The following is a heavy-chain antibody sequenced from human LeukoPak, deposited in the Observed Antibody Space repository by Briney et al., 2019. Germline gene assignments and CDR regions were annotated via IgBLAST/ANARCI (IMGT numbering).Heavy chain of an antibody. CDR3: AKVYSIAVAGPVDY. J-gene: IGHJ4*02. Sequence: GGSLRLSCAASGFTPNNYAMTWVRPAPGKGLEWVSGISGSSGSTYYADSVKGRFTISRDNSKNTLNLQMNSLRVEDTAVYFCAKVYSIAVAGPVDYWGQGILVTVSS. V-gene: IGHV3-23*01. CDR2: ISGSSGST. CDR1: GFTPNNYA. D-gene: IGHD6-19*01.